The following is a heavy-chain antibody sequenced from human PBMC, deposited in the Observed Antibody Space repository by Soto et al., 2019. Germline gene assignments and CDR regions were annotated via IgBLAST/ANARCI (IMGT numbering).Heavy chain of an antibody. CDR2: INSDGSTT. D-gene: IGHD2-21*02. Sequence: EVQLVESGGGLVQPGGSLRLSCAASGFTFSHYWMHWVRQTPGKGLVWISRINSDGSTTSSADSVRGRFSMSRDNAKNSLYLQMNSLRADDTAVYFCARDIGGVTARAAFDVWGHGTMVTVSS. V-gene: IGHV3-74*01. CDR3: ARDIGGVTARAAFDV. J-gene: IGHJ3*01. CDR1: GFTFSHYW.